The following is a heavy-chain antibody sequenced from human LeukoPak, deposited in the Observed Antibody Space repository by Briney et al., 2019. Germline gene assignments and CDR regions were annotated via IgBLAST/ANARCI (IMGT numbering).Heavy chain of an antibody. D-gene: IGHD5-18*01. J-gene: IGHJ4*02. CDR3: APEGGYSYDY. CDR2: IYSGGTT. V-gene: IGHV3-53*01. CDR1: GFTVSGNY. Sequence: GGSPRLSCAASGFTVSGNYMSWVRQAPGKGLEWVSLIYSGGTTYYADSVKGRFTISRDNSKNTLYLEMNSLRAEDTAVYYCAPEGGYSYDYWGQGTLVTVSS.